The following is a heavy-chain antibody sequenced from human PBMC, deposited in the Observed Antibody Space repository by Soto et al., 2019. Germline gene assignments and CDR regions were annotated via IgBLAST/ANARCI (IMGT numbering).Heavy chain of an antibody. CDR2: IKQDGSEE. V-gene: IGHV3-7*02. Sequence: QSGGSLRLSCAASGFTFSSYWMSWVRQAPGKGLEWVANIKQDGSEEYYVDSVKGRFTISRDNAKNSLYLQMNSLRAEDTAVYYCASHILTGYSPKGYFDLWGRGTLVSVSS. CDR1: GFTFSSYW. J-gene: IGHJ2*01. CDR3: ASHILTGYSPKGYFDL. D-gene: IGHD3-9*01.